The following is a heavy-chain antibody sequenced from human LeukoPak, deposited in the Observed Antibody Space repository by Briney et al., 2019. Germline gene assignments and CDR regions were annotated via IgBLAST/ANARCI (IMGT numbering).Heavy chain of an antibody. CDR1: GDSVSSNSAT. V-gene: IGHV6-1*01. D-gene: IGHD6-19*01. J-gene: IGHJ6*02. CDR2: TYYRSKWYY. CDR3: ASGGVAGTGYYFGMDV. Sequence: SQTLSLTCAISGDSVSSNSATWNWIRQSPSRGLEWLGRTYYRSKWYYDYAVSMRGRITINLDTSKDQFSLQVNSVTPEDTAVYYCASGGVAGTGYYFGMDVWGQGTTVTVSS.